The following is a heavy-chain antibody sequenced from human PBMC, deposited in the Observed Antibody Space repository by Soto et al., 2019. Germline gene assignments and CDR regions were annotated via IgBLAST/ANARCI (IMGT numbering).Heavy chain of an antibody. D-gene: IGHD3-3*02. Sequence: QVQLVESGGGVVQPGRSLRLSCAASGFTFSSYAMHWVRQAPGKGLEWVAVISYDGSNKYYADSVKGRFTISRDNSKNTLYLQMNSLRAEDTAVYYCARDPKPHFWSGYYFLYGAFDIWGQGTMVTVSS. J-gene: IGHJ3*02. CDR1: GFTFSSYA. CDR2: ISYDGSNK. V-gene: IGHV3-30-3*01. CDR3: ARDPKPHFWSGYYFLYGAFDI.